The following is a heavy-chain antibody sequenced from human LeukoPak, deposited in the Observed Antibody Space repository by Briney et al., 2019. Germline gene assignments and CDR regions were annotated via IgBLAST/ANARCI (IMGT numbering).Heavy chain of an antibody. J-gene: IGHJ3*02. V-gene: IGHV3-33*08. CDR1: GFTFSTYG. D-gene: IGHD3-16*01. CDR2: IWYDGSNK. Sequence: GGSLRLSCAASGFTFSTYGIHWVRQAPGKGPEWVAVIWYDGSNKYYEDSVKGRFTISRDNSKNTLYLQMNSLRAEDTAVYYCARDWGEGFFSMAFDIWGQGTMVTVSS. CDR3: ARDWGEGFFSMAFDI.